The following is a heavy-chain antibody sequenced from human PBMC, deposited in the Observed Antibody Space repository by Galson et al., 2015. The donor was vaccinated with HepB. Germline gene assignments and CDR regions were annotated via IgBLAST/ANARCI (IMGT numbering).Heavy chain of an antibody. Sequence: SLRLSCAASGFTFSSYGMHWVRQAPGKGLEWVAVIWYDGSNKYYADSVKGRFTISRDNSKNTLYLQMNSLRAEDTAVYYCARGKDCSGGSCYSGWFDPWGQGTLVTVSS. CDR2: IWYDGSNK. J-gene: IGHJ5*02. V-gene: IGHV3-33*01. CDR3: ARGKDCSGGSCYSGWFDP. D-gene: IGHD2-15*01. CDR1: GFTFSSYG.